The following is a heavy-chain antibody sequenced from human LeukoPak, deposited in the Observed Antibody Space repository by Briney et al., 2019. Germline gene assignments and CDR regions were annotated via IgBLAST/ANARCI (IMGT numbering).Heavy chain of an antibody. CDR2: FDPEDGET. CDR3: ARDLPDSTTLGAFDI. J-gene: IGHJ3*02. Sequence: ASVKVSCKVSGYTLTELSMHWVRQAPGKGLEWMGGFDPEDGETIYAQKFQGRVTMTEDTSTDTAYIELSSLRSEDTAVYYCARDLPDSTTLGAFDIWGQGTMVTVSS. V-gene: IGHV1-24*01. CDR1: GYTLTELS. D-gene: IGHD4-23*01.